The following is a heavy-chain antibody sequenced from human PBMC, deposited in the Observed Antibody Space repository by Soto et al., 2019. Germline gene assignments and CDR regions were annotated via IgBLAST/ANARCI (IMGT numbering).Heavy chain of an antibody. J-gene: IGHJ1*01. CDR2: ISGSGGST. D-gene: IGHD6-19*01. Sequence: ETLSLSCAASGFTFSSYAMSWVRQAPGKGLAWVSAISGSGGSTYYADSVKGRFTISRDNSKNTLHLQMNSLRAEDTAVYYCAKGSSGWYLEYFQHWGQGTLVTVS. CDR1: GFTFSSYA. V-gene: IGHV3-23*01. CDR3: AKGSSGWYLEYFQH.